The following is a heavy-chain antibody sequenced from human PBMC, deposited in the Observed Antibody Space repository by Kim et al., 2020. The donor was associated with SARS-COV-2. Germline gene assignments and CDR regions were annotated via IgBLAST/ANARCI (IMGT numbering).Heavy chain of an antibody. D-gene: IGHD6-19*01. J-gene: IGHJ4*02. CDR2: IRSKAYGGTT. V-gene: IGHV3-49*03. CDR3: TRGRKGYSSGWTDY. CDR1: GFTFGDYA. Sequence: GGSLRLSCTASGFTFGDYAMSWFRQAPGKGLEWVGFIRSKAYGGTTEYAASVKGRFTISRDDSKSIAYLQMNSLKTEDTAVYYCTRGRKGYSSGWTDYWGQGTLVTVSS.